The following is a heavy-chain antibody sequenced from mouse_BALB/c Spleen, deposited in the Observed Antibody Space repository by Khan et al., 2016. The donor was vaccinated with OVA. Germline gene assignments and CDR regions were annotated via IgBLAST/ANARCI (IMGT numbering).Heavy chain of an antibody. Sequence: VELVESGPGLVAPSQSLSITCTVSGFSLTSHGVHWVRQPPGKGLEWLGVIWAGGSTNYNSALMSRLSISKDSSKSQVFLKMNSLQTDDTAIYYCARIREPDYFDYWGQGTTLTVSS. V-gene: IGHV2-9*02. CDR3: ARIREPDYFDY. CDR1: GFSLTSHG. J-gene: IGHJ2*01. CDR2: IWAGGST.